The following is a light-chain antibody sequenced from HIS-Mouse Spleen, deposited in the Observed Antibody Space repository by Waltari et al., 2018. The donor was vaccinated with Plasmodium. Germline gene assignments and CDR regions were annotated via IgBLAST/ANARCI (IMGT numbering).Light chain of an antibody. Sequence: QSALTQPPSPSGSPGQSVTISFTGTSSHAGGYNYVSWYQQHPGKAPNLMIYEVSKRPSGVPDRFSGSKSGNTASLTVSGLQAEDEADYYCSSYAGSNNLVFGGGTKLTVL. V-gene: IGLV2-8*01. CDR3: SSYAGSNNLV. CDR1: SSHAGGYNY. J-gene: IGLJ2*01. CDR2: EVS.